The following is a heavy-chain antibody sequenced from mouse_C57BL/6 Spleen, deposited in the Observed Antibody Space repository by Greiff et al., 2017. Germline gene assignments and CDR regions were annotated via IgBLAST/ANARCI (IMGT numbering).Heavy chain of an antibody. V-gene: IGHV5-9-1*02. CDR3: TRDELVGPWFAY. D-gene: IGHD1-1*02. CDR1: GFTFSSYA. Sequence: EVKLVESGEGLVKPGGSLKLSCAASGFTFSSYAMSWVRQTPEKRLEWVAYISSGGDYIYYADTVKGRFTISRDNARNTLYLQMSSLKSEDTAMYYCTRDELVGPWFAYWGQGTLVTVSA. CDR2: ISSGGDYI. J-gene: IGHJ3*01.